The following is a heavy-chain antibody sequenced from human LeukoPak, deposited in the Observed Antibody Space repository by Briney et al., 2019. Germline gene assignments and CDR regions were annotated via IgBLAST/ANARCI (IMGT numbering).Heavy chain of an antibody. J-gene: IGHJ3*02. Sequence: SETLSLTCTVSGGSISSYYWSWIRQPPGKGLEWIGYIYYSGSTNYNPSLKSRVTISVDTSKNQFSLKLSSVTAAGTAVYYCARAGSKVGATNAFDIWGQGTMVTVSS. V-gene: IGHV4-59*01. CDR1: GGSISSYY. CDR2: IYYSGST. CDR3: ARAGSKVGATNAFDI. D-gene: IGHD1-26*01.